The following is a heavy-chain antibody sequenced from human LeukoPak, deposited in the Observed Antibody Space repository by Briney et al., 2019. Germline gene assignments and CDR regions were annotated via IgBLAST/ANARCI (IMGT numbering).Heavy chain of an antibody. V-gene: IGHV3-53*01. CDR3: ARDRVYLGREDAFDI. D-gene: IGHD7-27*01. CDR2: IYSIGST. Sequence: GGSLRHSRVASGFSLSSSFMSWVRQAPGKGLEWVSVIYSIGSTFYADSVKGRFTISRDNSKNTLYLHMNSLRTEDTAVYYCARDRVYLGREDAFDIWGQGTMVTVSS. CDR1: GFSLSSSF. J-gene: IGHJ3*02.